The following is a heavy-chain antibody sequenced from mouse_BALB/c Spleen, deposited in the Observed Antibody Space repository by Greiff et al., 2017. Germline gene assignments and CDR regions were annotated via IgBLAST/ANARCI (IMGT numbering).Heavy chain of an antibody. V-gene: IGHV5-4*02. Sequence: EVKLMESGGGLVKPGGSLKLSCAASGFTFSDYYMYWVRQTPEKRLEWVATISDGGSYTYYPDSVKGRFTISRDNAKNSLYLQMSSLKSEDTAMYYCARDGGDYFDYWGQGTTLTVSS. CDR2: ISDGGSYT. CDR1: GFTFSDYY. CDR3: ARDGGDYFDY. J-gene: IGHJ2*01.